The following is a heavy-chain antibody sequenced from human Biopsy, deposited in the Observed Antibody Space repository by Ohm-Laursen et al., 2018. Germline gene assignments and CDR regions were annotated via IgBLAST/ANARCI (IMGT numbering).Heavy chain of an antibody. D-gene: IGHD5-18*01. Sequence: TQTLTLTGTFSGFSLRSSGMRMSWIRQPPGKALEWLARIDWDDDEFYSPSLRARLTVSKDTSKNQMVLTLTNMRPVDTATYYCARHRADSFGALEYWGQGILVTASS. CDR3: ARHRADSFGALEY. J-gene: IGHJ4*02. CDR1: GFSLRSSGMR. CDR2: IDWDDDE. V-gene: IGHV2-70*04.